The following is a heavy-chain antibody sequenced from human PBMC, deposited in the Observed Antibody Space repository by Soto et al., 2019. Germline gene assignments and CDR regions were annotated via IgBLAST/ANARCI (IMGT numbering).Heavy chain of an antibody. CDR2: IYYSGST. CDR1: GGSVSSGSYY. V-gene: IGHV4-61*01. CDR3: ARVSPSNYDIQGP. D-gene: IGHD3-9*01. J-gene: IGHJ5*02. Sequence: SETLSLTCTVSGGSVSSGSYYWSWIRQPPGKGLEWIGYIYYSGSTNYNPSLKSRVTISVDTSKNQFSLKLSSVTAADTAVYYCARVSPSNYDIQGPWGQGTLVTVS.